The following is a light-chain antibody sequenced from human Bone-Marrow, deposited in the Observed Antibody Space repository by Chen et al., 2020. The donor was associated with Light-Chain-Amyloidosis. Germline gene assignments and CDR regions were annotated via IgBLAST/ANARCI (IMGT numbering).Light chain of an antibody. CDR2: GSS. CDR3: QQYGTSPLK. CDR1: QTISSIY. J-gene: IGKJ4*02. V-gene: IGKV3-20*01. Sequence: EIVLTQSPGTLSLSPGEGANLSCRASQTISSIYLTWYQQKFGQAPRLLIYGSSSMDTGIPDRFTVSGSGTDFTLTITELEPEEVAMYYCQQYGTSPLKCGGGSKVEIK.